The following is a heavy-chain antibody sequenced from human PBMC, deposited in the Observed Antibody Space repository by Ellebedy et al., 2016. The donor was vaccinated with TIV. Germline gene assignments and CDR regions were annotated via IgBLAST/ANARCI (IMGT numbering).Heavy chain of an antibody. V-gene: IGHV3-30-3*01. J-gene: IGHJ4*02. CDR2: ISYDGSNK. CDR1: GFTFSSYA. CDR3: ARAYGGYNPLDY. Sequence: LSLTCAASGFTFSSYAMHWVRQAPGKGLEWVAVISYDGSNKYYADSVKGRFTISRDNAKNTLYLQMNSLRAEDTAVYYCARAYGGYNPLDYWGQGTLVTVSS. D-gene: IGHD5-12*01.